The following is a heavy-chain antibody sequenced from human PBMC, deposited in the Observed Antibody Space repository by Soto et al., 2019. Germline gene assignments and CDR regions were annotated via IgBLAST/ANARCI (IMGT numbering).Heavy chain of an antibody. V-gene: IGHV1-3*01. J-gene: IGHJ6*03. CDR3: ARGPHCSGGSCYDSYYYYMDV. D-gene: IGHD2-15*01. Sequence: ASVKVSCKASGYSFTSYAMQWVGQAPGQRLEWMGWINAGNGNTKYSQKFQGRVTITRDTSASTAYMELSSLRSEDTAVYYCARGPHCSGGSCYDSYYYYMDVWGKGTTVTVSS. CDR2: INAGNGNT. CDR1: GYSFTSYA.